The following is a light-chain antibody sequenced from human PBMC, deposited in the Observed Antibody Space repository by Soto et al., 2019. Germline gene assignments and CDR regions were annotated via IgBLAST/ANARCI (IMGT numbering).Light chain of an antibody. CDR2: KAS. CDR3: QQYDSHST. J-gene: IGKJ4*02. Sequence: DIQMTQFPSTLSVSIGDRVTITCRASQSISSWLAWYQQKPGKAPNLLINKASSLASGVPSRFSGSGFGTEFTLTISSLQPDDIATYYCQQYDSHSTFGGGTKVDIK. CDR1: QSISSW. V-gene: IGKV1-5*03.